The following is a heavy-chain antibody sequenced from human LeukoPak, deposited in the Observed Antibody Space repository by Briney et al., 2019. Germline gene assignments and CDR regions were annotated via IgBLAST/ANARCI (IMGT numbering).Heavy chain of an antibody. CDR1: GFNFNDAA. J-gene: IGHJ3*01. D-gene: IGHD5-24*01. CDR3: AKDIQLSA. V-gene: IGHV3-23*01. Sequence: TGGSLRLSCAASGFNFNDAAMTWVRQAPGKGLEWVSLIASSGRNTYYTDPVRGRFTISRDNSKKTLSLQMNSLRVEDTAIYYCAKDIQLSAWGLGTMVTVSS. CDR2: IASSGRNT.